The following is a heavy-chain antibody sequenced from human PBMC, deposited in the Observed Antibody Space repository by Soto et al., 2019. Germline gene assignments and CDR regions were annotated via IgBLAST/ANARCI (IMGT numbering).Heavy chain of an antibody. CDR2: INHVGFT. J-gene: IGHJ5*02. CDR1: GGFLSESY. V-gene: IGHV4-34*01. D-gene: IGHD3-16*01. CDR3: VRIRYQLPASVLWLDP. Sequence: SETLSRTFAVYGGFLSESYWTWIRQPAGKGLGWCGEINHVGFTNYNPSLKRRVTMSVDTSQNQFSVRLNSVTAADTAMYSCVRIRYQLPASVLWLDPWGQGTPFTVSS.